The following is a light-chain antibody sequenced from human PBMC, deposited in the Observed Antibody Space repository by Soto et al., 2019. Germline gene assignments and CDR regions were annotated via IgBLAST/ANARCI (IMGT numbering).Light chain of an antibody. CDR3: QQFVGTPLT. J-gene: IGKJ4*01. V-gene: IGKV4-1*01. Sequence: DIVMTQSPDSLAVSLGERATINCKSSQSVLYSSNNKNYLAWYQQKPGQPPKLLIYWASTRESGVPDRCSGSGSGTDFTLTISSLQAEDVAVYYCQQFVGTPLTFGGGTKVEIK. CDR1: QSVLYSSNNKNY. CDR2: WAS.